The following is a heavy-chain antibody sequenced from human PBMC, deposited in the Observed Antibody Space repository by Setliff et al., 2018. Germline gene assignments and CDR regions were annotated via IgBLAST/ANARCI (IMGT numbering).Heavy chain of an antibody. D-gene: IGHD3-10*01. Sequence: PSETLSLTCTLSGGSLSSGSFYWSWIRQPAGKGLELVGCIYTSGYTNYNPSLESRVTISLDTSKNQFSLKLSSVTAADTAVYYCARFRRGVALGWFDPWGQGTLVTVSS. J-gene: IGHJ5*02. CDR2: IYTSGYT. V-gene: IGHV4-61*02. CDR1: GGSLSSGSFY. CDR3: ARFRRGVALGWFDP.